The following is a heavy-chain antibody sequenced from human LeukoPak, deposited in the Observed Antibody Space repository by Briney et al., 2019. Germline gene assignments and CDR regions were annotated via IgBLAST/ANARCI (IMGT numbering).Heavy chain of an antibody. CDR3: AREDVVLVDAVRYYYYGMDV. CDR2: INPSDGST. CDR1: GYNFISYY. V-gene: IGHV1-46*01. D-gene: IGHD2-8*01. Sequence: ASVKVSCKASGYNFISYYMHWVRQAPGQGLEWMGIINPSDGSTSYAQKFQDRVTMTRDTSTSTVYMELSKDTAVYYCAREDVVLVDAVRYYYYGMDVWGQGTTVTVSS. J-gene: IGHJ6*02.